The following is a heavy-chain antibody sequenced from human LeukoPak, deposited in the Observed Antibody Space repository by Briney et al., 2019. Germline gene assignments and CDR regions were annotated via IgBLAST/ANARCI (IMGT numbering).Heavy chain of an antibody. CDR1: GGSISSYY. Sequence: PSETLSLTCTVSGGSISSYYWSWIRQPPGKGLEWIGYIYYSGSTNYNPSLKSRVTISVDTSKNQFSLKLSSVTAADTAVYYCGRLRDWFDPWGQGTLVTVSS. CDR2: IYYSGST. V-gene: IGHV4-59*01. CDR3: GRLRDWFDP. J-gene: IGHJ5*02.